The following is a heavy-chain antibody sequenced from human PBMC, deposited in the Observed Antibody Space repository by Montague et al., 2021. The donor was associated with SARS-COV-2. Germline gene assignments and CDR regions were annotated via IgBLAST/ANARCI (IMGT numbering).Heavy chain of an antibody. CDR3: ARVPYRLLCVPRYYGMDV. CDR2: ISHSGST. J-gene: IGHJ6*02. V-gene: IGHV4-34*01. Sequence: SETLSLTCAVYGGSFSGYYWSWIRQPPGEGLEWVAEISHSGSTSYNPSLKSRVTISVDTSKNQFSLKLSSATAADTAVYYCARVPYRLLCVPRYYGMDVWGQGTTVTVSS. D-gene: IGHD2-2*01. CDR1: GGSFSGYY.